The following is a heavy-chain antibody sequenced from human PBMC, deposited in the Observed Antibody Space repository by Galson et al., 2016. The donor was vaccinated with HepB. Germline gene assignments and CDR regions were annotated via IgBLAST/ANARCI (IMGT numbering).Heavy chain of an antibody. CDR3: ARGPHLKYHGMDV. J-gene: IGHJ6*02. V-gene: IGHV6-1*01. CDR1: GDSVSTDSAT. CDR2: TYYRSMWYY. Sequence: CAISGDSVSTDSATWNWIRQSPSRGLEWLGRTYYRSMWYYDYAVSLKGRIIINPDTSKNQFSLQLSSVTPEATAVYYCARGPHLKYHGMDVWGQGHTVTVSS.